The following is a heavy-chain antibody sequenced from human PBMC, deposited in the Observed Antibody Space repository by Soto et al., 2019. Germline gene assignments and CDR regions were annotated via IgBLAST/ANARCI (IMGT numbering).Heavy chain of an antibody. D-gene: IGHD2-2*01. Sequence: GGSLRLSCAASGFTLSSYGMHWVRQAPGKGLEWVAVIWYDGKNSYYADSVKGRFTVSRDKSKNTVSLQMNSLSAEDTAVYYCARPARECSSPGCANWGQGTLVTVSS. CDR2: IWYDGKNS. CDR1: GFTLSSYG. J-gene: IGHJ4*02. V-gene: IGHV3-33*01. CDR3: ARPARECSSPGCAN.